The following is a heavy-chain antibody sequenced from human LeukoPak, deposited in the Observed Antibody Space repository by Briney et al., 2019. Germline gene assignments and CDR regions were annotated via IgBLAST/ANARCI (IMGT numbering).Heavy chain of an antibody. J-gene: IGHJ4*02. D-gene: IGHD3-22*01. V-gene: IGHV3-20*04. Sequence: GGSLRLSCAAAGFTFNDYGMSWVRQGPGKGLEWVSGINWNGGTTGYADSVRGRFTISRDNAKNSLYLQMNSLRAEDTALYYCARDKHYYDSSNYVWGQGTLVTVSS. CDR1: GFTFNDYG. CDR3: ARDKHYYDSSNYV. CDR2: INWNGGTT.